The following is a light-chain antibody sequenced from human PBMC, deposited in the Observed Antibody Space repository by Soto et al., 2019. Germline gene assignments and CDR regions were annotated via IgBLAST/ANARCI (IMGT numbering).Light chain of an antibody. V-gene: IGKV1-5*03. CDR1: QSISSW. CDR2: KAS. Sequence: DIQMTQSPSTLSASVGDRVTITCRASQSISSWLAWYQQKPGKAPKLLIYKASSLESGVPSRFSGSGSGTEFTLTSSSLQPYDFATYYCQQYNSYSPWTFGQGTKVEIK. J-gene: IGKJ1*01. CDR3: QQYNSYSPWT.